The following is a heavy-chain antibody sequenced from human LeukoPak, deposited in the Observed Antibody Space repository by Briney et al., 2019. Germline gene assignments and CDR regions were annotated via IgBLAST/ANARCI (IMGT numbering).Heavy chain of an antibody. CDR2: ISRSSSPI. CDR3: ARAKRNGFDI. V-gene: IGHV3-48*01. J-gene: IGHJ3*02. CDR1: GFTFSSYS. Sequence: GGSLRLSCAAAGFTFSSYSMNWVRQAPGKGLEWISYISRSSSPIYYADSVKGRFTISRDNAKNSLYLQMNSLRAEDTAVYYCARAKRNGFDIWGQGTMVTVSS.